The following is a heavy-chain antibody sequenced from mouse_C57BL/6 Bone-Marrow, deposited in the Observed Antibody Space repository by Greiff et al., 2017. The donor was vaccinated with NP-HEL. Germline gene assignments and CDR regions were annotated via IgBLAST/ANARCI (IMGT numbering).Heavy chain of an antibody. J-gene: IGHJ2*01. D-gene: IGHD2-2*01. CDR3: ASMVTGGTGY. V-gene: IGHV1-82*01. CDR2: IYPGDGDT. Sequence: VQLQQSGPELVKPGASVKISCKASGYAFSSSWMNWVKQRPGKGLEWIGRIYPGDGDTNYNGKFKGKATLTADKSSSTAYMQLSSLTSEDSAVYFCASMVTGGTGYWGQGTTLTVSS. CDR1: GYAFSSSW.